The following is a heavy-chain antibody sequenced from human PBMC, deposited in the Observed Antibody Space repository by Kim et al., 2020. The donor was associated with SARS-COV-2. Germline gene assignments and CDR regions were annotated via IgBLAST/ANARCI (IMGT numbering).Heavy chain of an antibody. V-gene: IGHV1-46*01. CDR2: INPSGNFT. D-gene: IGHD3-10*01. CDR1: GYTFTNYW. J-gene: IGHJ4*02. CDR3: ARAWFQNFDF. Sequence: ASVKVSCKASGYTFTNYWVHWVRQAPGQGLEWMGMINPSGNFTRYAQNFQGRLTTTFDTSTSTVYMEMSSLTSDDTAVYWCARAWFQNFDFWGQGTVGTV.